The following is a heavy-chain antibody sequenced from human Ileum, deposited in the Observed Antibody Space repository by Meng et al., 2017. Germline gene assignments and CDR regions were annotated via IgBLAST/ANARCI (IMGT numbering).Heavy chain of an antibody. CDR3: ARHLGYCSGGSCHQ. D-gene: IGHD2-15*01. CDR1: GLPFSSHS. Sequence: EVQLEESGGGLVKPGGSLRFSCAASGLPFSSHSMNWIRQAPGKSLEWVSFISSGSDYVYYGDSVRGRFTVSRDNAKNALYLQMDSLRVEDTALYFCARHLGYCSGGSCHQWGQGTLVTVSS. V-gene: IGHV3-21*04. J-gene: IGHJ4*02. CDR2: ISSGSDYV.